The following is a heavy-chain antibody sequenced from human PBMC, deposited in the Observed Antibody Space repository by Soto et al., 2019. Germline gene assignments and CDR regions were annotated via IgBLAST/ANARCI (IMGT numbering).Heavy chain of an antibody. CDR2: ISFDGRNK. V-gene: IGHV3-30*03. CDR3: ARDLGYYDSSGYYVDAFDI. J-gene: IGHJ3*02. Sequence: GGSLRLSCAASGFTFSSYGMHWVRQPPGKGLEWVTLISFDGRNKHYADSVKGRFTISRDNAKNSLYLQMNSLRAEDTAVYYCARDLGYYDSSGYYVDAFDIWGQGTMVTVSS. D-gene: IGHD3-22*01. CDR1: GFTFSSYG.